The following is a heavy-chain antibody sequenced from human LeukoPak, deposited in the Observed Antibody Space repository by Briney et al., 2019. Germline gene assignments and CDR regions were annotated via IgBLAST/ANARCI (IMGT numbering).Heavy chain of an antibody. CDR1: GFTFDDYA. CDR3: AKALPGGIAAAGTGYWYFDL. J-gene: IGHJ2*01. D-gene: IGHD6-13*01. CDR2: ISWNSGSI. Sequence: PGRSLRLSCAASGFTFDDYAMHWVRQAPGKGLEWVSGISWNSGSIGYADSVKGRFTISRDNAKNSLYLQMNSLRAEDTALYYCAKALPGGIAAAGTGYWYFDLWGRGTLVTVSS. V-gene: IGHV3-9*01.